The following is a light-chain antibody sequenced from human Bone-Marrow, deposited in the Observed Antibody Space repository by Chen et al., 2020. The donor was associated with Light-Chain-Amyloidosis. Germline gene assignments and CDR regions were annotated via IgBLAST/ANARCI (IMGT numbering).Light chain of an antibody. V-gene: IGLV6-57*01. CDR2: EYD. J-gene: IGLJ3*02. CDR3: QSYQGSSQGV. Sequence: NFMLTQPHSVSESPGKTVIISCTRSSGSIATNYVQWYQQRPGSSPTTVIYEYDQRPSGVPDRFSASIDRSSTSASLTLSGLKTEDEADYYCQSYQGSSQGVFGGGTKLTVL. CDR1: SGSIATNY.